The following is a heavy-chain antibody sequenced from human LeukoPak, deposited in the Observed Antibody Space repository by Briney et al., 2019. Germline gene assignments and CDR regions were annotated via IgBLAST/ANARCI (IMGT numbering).Heavy chain of an antibody. J-gene: IGHJ6*03. V-gene: IGHV3-53*01. CDR3: ASGSGSYRSPYYYMDV. D-gene: IGHD3-10*01. Sequence: GGSLRLSCVASGFTVSSNYMSWVRQAPGKGLEWVSVIYSGGSTYYADSVKGRFTISRDNSKNTLYLQMNSLRAEDTAVYYCASGSGSYRSPYYYMDVWGTGTTVTVSS. CDR1: GFTVSSNY. CDR2: IYSGGST.